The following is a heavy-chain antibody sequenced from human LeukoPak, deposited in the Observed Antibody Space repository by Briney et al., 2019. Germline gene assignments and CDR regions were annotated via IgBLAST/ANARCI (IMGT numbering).Heavy chain of an antibody. J-gene: IGHJ6*03. D-gene: IGHD1-26*01. V-gene: IGHV3-30*18. CDR1: GFTFSSYG. Sequence: PGGSLRLSCAASGFTFSSYGMHWVRQAPGKGLEWVAVISYDGSNKYYADSVKGRFTISRDNSKNTLYLQMNSLRAEDTAVYYCAKDKVGARMYYYYMDVWGKGTTVSVSS. CDR3: AKDKVGARMYYYYMDV. CDR2: ISYDGSNK.